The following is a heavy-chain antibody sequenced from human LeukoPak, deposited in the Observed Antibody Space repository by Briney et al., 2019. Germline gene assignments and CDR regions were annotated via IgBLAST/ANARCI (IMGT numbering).Heavy chain of an antibody. Sequence: SVKVSCKASGGTFSSYAISWVRQAPGQGLEWMGRIIPIFDTANYAQKFQGRVTITTDESTSTAYMELSSLRSEDTAVYYCARDYYDSSGYYPERYYYYYMDVWGKGTTVTVSS. CDR2: IIPIFDTA. CDR1: GGTFSSYA. CDR3: ARDYYDSSGYYPERYYYYYMDV. J-gene: IGHJ6*03. D-gene: IGHD3-22*01. V-gene: IGHV1-69*05.